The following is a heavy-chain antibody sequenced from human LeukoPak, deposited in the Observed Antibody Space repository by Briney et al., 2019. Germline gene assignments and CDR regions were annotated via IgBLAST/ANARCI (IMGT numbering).Heavy chain of an antibody. D-gene: IGHD1-26*01. CDR2: IKQDGSEK. CDR3: ARELSGSPHAFDI. Sequence: PGGSLRLSCAASGFTFSSYWMSWVRQAPGKGLEWVANIKQDGSEKYYVDSVKGRFTISRDNAKNSLYLQMNSLRAEDTAVYYCARELSGSPHAFDIWGQGTMVTASS. J-gene: IGHJ3*02. V-gene: IGHV3-7*01. CDR1: GFTFSSYW.